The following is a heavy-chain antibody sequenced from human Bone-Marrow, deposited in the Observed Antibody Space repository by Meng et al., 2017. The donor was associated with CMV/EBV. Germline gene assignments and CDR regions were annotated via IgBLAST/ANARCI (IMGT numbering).Heavy chain of an antibody. V-gene: IGHV4-39*07. CDR3: ASSLVETPTRYYYGSGSYPPGY. CDR2: INHSGST. J-gene: IGHJ4*02. Sequence: SETLSLTCTVSGGSISSGAYYWSWIRQPPGKGLEWIGEINHSGSTNYNPSLKSRVTISVDTPKNQFSLKLSSVTAADTAVYYCASSLVETPTRYYYGSGSYPPGYWGQGTLVTVPS. D-gene: IGHD3-10*01. CDR1: GGSISSGAYY.